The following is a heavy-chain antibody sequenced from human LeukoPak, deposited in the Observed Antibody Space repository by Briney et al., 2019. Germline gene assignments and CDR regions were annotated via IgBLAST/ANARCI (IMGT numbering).Heavy chain of an antibody. D-gene: IGHD1-26*01. CDR1: GGSISSYY. CDR3: AGDSLGGSYFDY. CDR2: IYYSGST. V-gene: IGHV4-59*01. J-gene: IGHJ4*02. Sequence: SETLSLTCTVSGGSISSYYWSWIRQPPRKGLEWIGYIYYSGSTNYNPSLKSRVTISVDTSKNQFSLKLSSVTAADTAVYYCAGDSLGGSYFDYWGQGTLVTVSS.